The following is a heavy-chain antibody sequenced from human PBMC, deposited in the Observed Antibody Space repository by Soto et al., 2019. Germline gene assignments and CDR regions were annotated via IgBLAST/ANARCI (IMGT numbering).Heavy chain of an antibody. V-gene: IGHV4-31*03. CDR3: ARDLGYSYGNVKDNWFDP. D-gene: IGHD5-18*01. CDR1: GGSISSGGYY. J-gene: IGHJ5*02. Sequence: PSETLSLTCTVSGGSISSGGYYWSWIRQHPGKGLEWIGYIYYSGSTYYNPSLKSRVTISVDTSKNQFSLKLSSVTAADTAVYYCARDLGYSYGNVKDNWFDPWGQGTLVTVSS. CDR2: IYYSGST.